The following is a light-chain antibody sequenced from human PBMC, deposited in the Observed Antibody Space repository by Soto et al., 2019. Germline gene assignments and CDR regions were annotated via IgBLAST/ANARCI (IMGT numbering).Light chain of an antibody. CDR3: AAWDDSLSGVV. CDR2: RNN. CDR1: SSNIGSNY. J-gene: IGLJ2*01. Sequence: QSVLTQPPSASGTPGQRVTISCSGSSSNIGSNYVYWYQQLPGTVPQLLIYRNNERPSGVPDRFSGSKSGTSASLAISGLRSEDEADYYCAAWDDSLSGVVFGGGTKSPS. V-gene: IGLV1-47*01.